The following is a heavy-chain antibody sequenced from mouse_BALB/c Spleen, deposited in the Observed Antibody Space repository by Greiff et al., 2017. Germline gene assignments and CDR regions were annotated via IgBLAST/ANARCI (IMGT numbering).Heavy chain of an antibody. CDR1: GFTFSDYY. V-gene: IGHV5-4*02. J-gene: IGHJ4*01. D-gene: IGHD2-1*01. CDR2: ISDGGSYT. CDR3: ARDRDGNYAMDY. Sequence: EVMLVESGGGLVKPGGSLKLSCAASGFTFSDYYMYWVRQTPEKRLEWVATISDGGSYTYYPDSVKGRFTISRDNAKNNLYLQMSSLKSEDTAMYYCARDRDGNYAMDYWGQGTSVTVSS.